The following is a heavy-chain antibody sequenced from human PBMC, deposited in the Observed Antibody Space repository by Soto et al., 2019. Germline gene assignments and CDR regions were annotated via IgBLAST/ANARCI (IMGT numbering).Heavy chain of an antibody. CDR1: GGSISSYY. CDR3: ARDGRQPRAPFDY. J-gene: IGHJ4*02. CDR2: IYYSGST. V-gene: IGHV4-59*06. Sequence: QVQLQESGPGLVKPSETLSLTCTVSGGSISSYYWSWIRQHPGKGLEWIGYIYYSGSTYYNPSLKSRFTISVDTSKNQFSLKLSSVTAADTAVYYCARDGRQPRAPFDYWGQGTLVTVSS.